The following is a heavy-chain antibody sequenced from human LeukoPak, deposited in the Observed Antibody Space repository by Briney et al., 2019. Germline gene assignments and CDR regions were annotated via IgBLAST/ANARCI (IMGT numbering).Heavy chain of an antibody. CDR2: IYHSGST. Sequence: NSSQTLSLTCAVSGGSISSGGYSWSWIRQPPGKGLEWIGYIYHSGSTYYNPSLKSRVTISVDRSKNQFSLKLSSVTAADTAVYYCARGVDCDYVAYYFDYWGQGTLVTVSS. J-gene: IGHJ4*02. CDR3: ARGVDCDYVAYYFDY. CDR1: GGSISSGGYS. V-gene: IGHV4-30-2*01. D-gene: IGHD4-17*01.